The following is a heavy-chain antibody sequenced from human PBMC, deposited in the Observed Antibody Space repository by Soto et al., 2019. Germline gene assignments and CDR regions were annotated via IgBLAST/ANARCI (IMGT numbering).Heavy chain of an antibody. CDR1: GGSISNFS. CDR2: ITYSENT. J-gene: IGHJ4*03. CDR3: ARAPMVLSRSYFDS. Sequence: SETLSLACTVSGGSISNFSWSWIRQPPGKGLEWIGYITYSENTNYNPSLKSRVSISVDTSKNQLSLNLNSVTAADTAVYYCARAPMVLSRSYFDSWGQGTTVTVSS. D-gene: IGHD2-8*01. V-gene: IGHV4-59*01.